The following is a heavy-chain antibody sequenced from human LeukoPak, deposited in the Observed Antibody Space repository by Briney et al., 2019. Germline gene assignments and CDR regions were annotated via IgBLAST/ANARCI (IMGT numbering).Heavy chain of an antibody. Sequence: GGSLRLSCAVSGFTFRTYWMHWVRQVPGEGLVWVSRINEDGSITNYADSVKGRFSVSRDNAKNTLYLQMNSLRAEDTAVYYCGRDLGGRSGYWGQGTLVTVSS. V-gene: IGHV3-74*01. CDR1: GFTFRTYW. CDR3: GRDLGGRSGY. CDR2: INEDGSIT. D-gene: IGHD1-26*01. J-gene: IGHJ4*02.